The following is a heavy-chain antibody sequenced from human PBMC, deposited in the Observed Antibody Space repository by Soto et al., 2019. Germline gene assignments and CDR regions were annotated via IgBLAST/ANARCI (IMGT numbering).Heavy chain of an antibody. J-gene: IGHJ6*02. V-gene: IGHV3-30*18. CDR2: ISYDGSNK. CDR1: GFTFSSYG. CDR3: AKGDIVVVPAALYYYYGMDV. Sequence: GSLRLSCAASGFTFSSYGMHWVRQAPGKGLEWVAVISYDGSNKYYADSVKGRFTISRDNSKNTLYLQMNSLRAEDTAVYYCAKGDIVVVPAALYYYYGMDVWGQGTTVTVSS. D-gene: IGHD2-2*01.